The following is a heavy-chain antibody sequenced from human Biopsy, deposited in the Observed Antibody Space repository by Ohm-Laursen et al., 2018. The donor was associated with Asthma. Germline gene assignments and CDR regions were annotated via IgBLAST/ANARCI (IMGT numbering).Heavy chain of an antibody. D-gene: IGHD3-10*01. Sequence: ASVKVSCKGSGGTFRTYSINWVRQAPGQGLEWLGGIIPIFRTPNYAQKFLGRINIIADESALTAYLELSSLTAEDPAFYFCAIDPYGTGRYDWGLGTVLSVSS. CDR2: IIPIFRTP. V-gene: IGHV1-69*13. J-gene: IGHJ4*02. CDR1: GGTFRTYS. CDR3: AIDPYGTGRYD.